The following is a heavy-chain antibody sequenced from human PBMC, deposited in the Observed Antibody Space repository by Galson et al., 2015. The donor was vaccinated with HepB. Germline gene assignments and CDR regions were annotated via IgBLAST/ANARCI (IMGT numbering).Heavy chain of an antibody. Sequence: SVKVSCKASGYTFTSYAMNWVRQAPGQGLEWMGWINTNTGNPTYAQGFTGRFVFSLDTSVSTAYLQISSLKAEDTAVYYCARDLDYYDSSGFENQYNWFDPWGQGTLVTVSS. J-gene: IGHJ5*02. CDR1: GYTFTSYA. CDR3: ARDLDYYDSSGFENQYNWFDP. D-gene: IGHD3-22*01. CDR2: INTNTGNP. V-gene: IGHV7-4-1*02.